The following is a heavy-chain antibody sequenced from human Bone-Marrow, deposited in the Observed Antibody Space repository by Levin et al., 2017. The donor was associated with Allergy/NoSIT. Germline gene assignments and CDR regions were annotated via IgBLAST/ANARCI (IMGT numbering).Heavy chain of an antibody. CDR2: TYYRSKWYT. D-gene: IGHD6-13*01. Sequence: SQTLSLTCAVSGDSVSTNSAAWNWIRQSPSRGLECLGRTYYRSKWYTHYAVSVKSRITIEQDTSKNQFSLHLTSVTPEDTAGYYWSRDSVVFGLSSSWPFNYWGQEILFTASS. J-gene: IGHJ4*02. V-gene: IGHV6-1*01. CDR3: SRDSVVFGLSSSWPFNY. CDR1: GDSVSTNSAA.